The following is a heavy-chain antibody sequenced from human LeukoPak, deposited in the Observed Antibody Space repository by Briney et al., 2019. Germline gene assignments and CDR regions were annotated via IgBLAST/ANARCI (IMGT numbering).Heavy chain of an antibody. V-gene: IGHV3-23*01. Sequence: PGGSLRLSCAASGFTFSTYAMSWVRQAPGKGLEWVSAISGSGGSTYYADSVKGRFTISRDNSKNTLYLQMNSLRAEDTAVYYCAKSLFGGVDTAMVSWGQGTLVTVSS. D-gene: IGHD5-18*01. J-gene: IGHJ4*02. CDR1: GFTFSTYA. CDR3: AKSLFGGVDTAMVS. CDR2: ISGSGGST.